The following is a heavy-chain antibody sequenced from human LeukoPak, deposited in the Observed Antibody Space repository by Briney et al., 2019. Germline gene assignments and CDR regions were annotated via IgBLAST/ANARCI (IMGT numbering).Heavy chain of an antibody. V-gene: IGHV3-48*01. D-gene: IGHD6-13*01. CDR1: GFTFSSYS. J-gene: IGHJ4*02. CDR2: ISSSSSTI. CDR3: ASPGTAAAGGFDY. Sequence: PGGSLRLSCAASGFTFSSYSMNWVRLAPGKGLEWVSYISSSSSTIYYADSVKGRFTISRDNAKNSLYLQMNSLRAEDTAVYYCASPGTAAAGGFDYWGQGTLVTVSP.